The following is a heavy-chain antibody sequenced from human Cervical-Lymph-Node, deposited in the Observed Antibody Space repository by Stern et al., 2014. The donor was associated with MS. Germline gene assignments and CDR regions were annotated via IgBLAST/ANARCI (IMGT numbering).Heavy chain of an antibody. CDR2: VYPGDSYT. Sequence: EVQLVESGAEVKKSGESLKISCKGSGYSFTTHWIAWVRQTPGKGLEWMGIVYPGDSYTTYRPSFQGQVTISADKSINTAYLHWSSLKASDTAMYYCARHPYSGDFSYGGGFDYWGQGTLVTVSS. CDR1: GYSFTTHW. V-gene: IGHV5-51*01. J-gene: IGHJ4*02. D-gene: IGHD1-26*01. CDR3: ARHPYSGDFSYGGGFDY.